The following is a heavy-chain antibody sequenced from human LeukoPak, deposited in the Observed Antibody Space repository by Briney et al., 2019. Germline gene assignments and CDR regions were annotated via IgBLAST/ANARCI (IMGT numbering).Heavy chain of an antibody. Sequence: GGSLRPSCAASGFTFDDYAMHWVRQAPGKGLEWVSGISWNSGSIGYADSVKGRFTISRDNAKNSLYLQMNSLRAEDTALYYCAKDMELTMGPYYFDYWGQGTLVTVSS. D-gene: IGHD3-10*01. V-gene: IGHV3-9*01. CDR1: GFTFDDYA. CDR2: ISWNSGSI. J-gene: IGHJ4*02. CDR3: AKDMELTMGPYYFDY.